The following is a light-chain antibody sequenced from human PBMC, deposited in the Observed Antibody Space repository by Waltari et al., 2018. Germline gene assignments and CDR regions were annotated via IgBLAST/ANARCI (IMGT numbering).Light chain of an antibody. CDR2: LNSDGSH. CDR3: QTWGSGIVT. CDR1: TGYSDFA. V-gene: IGLV4-69*01. Sequence: QPVLTQSPSASASLGASVKLTCTLSTGYSDFAIAWHQQQPERGPRYLMKLNSDGSHTKGDEIPERFSGSSSGAERYLIISSLQSEDEAAYYCQTWGSGIVTFGGGTQLTVL. J-gene: IGLJ2*01.